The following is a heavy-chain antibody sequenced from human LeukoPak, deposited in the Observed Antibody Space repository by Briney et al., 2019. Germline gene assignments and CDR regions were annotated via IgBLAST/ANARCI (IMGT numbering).Heavy chain of an antibody. V-gene: IGHV3-21*01. CDR1: GFTFSSYS. CDR3: ASFSSSWSSFDY. D-gene: IGHD6-13*01. CDR2: ISSSSSYI. J-gene: IGHJ4*02. Sequence: PGGSLRLSCAASGFTFSSYSMNWVRQAPGKGLEWVSSISSSSSYIYYADSVKGRFTISRDNAKNSLYLQMNSLRAEDTAVYYCASFSSSWSSFDYWGQGTLVTVSS.